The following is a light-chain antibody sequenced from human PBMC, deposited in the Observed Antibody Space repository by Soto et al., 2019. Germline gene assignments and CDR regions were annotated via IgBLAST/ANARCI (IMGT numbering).Light chain of an antibody. CDR3: SSYASSSPPYV. V-gene: IGLV2-14*03. Sequence: QSALTQPASVSESPGQSITISCTGTSSDVGGYNYVSWYQQHPGKAPKLMIYDVSNRPSGVSTRFSGSKSGNTASLTISGLQAEDEADYYCSSYASSSPPYVFGTGTKLTVL. CDR1: SSDVGGYNY. J-gene: IGLJ1*01. CDR2: DVS.